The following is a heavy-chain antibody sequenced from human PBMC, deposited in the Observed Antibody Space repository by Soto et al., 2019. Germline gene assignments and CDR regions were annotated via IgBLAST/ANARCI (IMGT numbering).Heavy chain of an antibody. CDR1: GSSFTSYW. Sequence: GESLKISCKGSGSSFTSYWIGWVRQMPGKGLEWMGIIYPGDSDTRYSPSFQGQVTISADKSISTAYLQWSSLKASDTAMYYCARLGYSGYDAIDYYYGMDVWGQGTTVTVSS. V-gene: IGHV5-51*01. J-gene: IGHJ6*02. CDR2: IYPGDSDT. D-gene: IGHD5-12*01. CDR3: ARLGYSGYDAIDYYYGMDV.